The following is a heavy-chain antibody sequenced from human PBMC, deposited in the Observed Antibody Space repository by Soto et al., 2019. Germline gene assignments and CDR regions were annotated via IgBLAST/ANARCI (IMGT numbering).Heavy chain of an antibody. Sequence: ASVKVSCKTSGYRFTSYGISWVRQAPGQGLEWLGWISAYDDNTKYAQTLQGRVSMSTDTSTNTAYMELRSLRSDDTAMYYCARGGYYDSSGSRNYNYYGMNVWGQ. CDR1: GYRFTSYG. J-gene: IGHJ6*02. V-gene: IGHV1-18*01. CDR3: ARGGYYDSSGSRNYNYYGMNV. D-gene: IGHD3-22*01. CDR2: ISAYDDNT.